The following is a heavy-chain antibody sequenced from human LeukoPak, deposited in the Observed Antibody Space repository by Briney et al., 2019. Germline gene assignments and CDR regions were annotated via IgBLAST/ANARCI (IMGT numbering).Heavy chain of an antibody. V-gene: IGHV2-5*02. CDR1: GFSLSTSGVG. Sequence: GSGPTLVNPTQTLTLTCTFSGFSLSTSGVGVGWIRQPPGKALEWLALIYWDDDKRYSPSPKSRLTITKDTSKNQVVLTMTNMDPVDTATYYCAHSIWGDYGDYGAFGFDYWGQGTLVTVSS. CDR3: AHSIWGDYGDYGAFGFDY. D-gene: IGHD4-17*01. J-gene: IGHJ4*02. CDR2: IYWDDDK.